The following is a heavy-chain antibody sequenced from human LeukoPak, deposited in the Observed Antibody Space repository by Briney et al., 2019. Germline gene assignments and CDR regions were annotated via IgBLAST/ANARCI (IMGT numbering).Heavy chain of an antibody. CDR3: AKSRGSSGWYSSSIDY. CDR1: GFSFNSYA. CDR2: VTGSGGST. J-gene: IGHJ4*02. D-gene: IGHD6-19*01. Sequence: GGSLRLSCAASGFSFNSYATSWVRQAPGKGLEWVSTVTGSGGSTYSADSVKGRFTISRDNSKNTLYLQMNSLRAEDTAVYYCAKSRGSSGWYSSSIDYWGQGTLVTVSS. V-gene: IGHV3-23*01.